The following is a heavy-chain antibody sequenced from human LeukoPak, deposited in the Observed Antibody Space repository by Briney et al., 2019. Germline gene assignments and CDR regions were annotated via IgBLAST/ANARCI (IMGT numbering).Heavy chain of an antibody. V-gene: IGHV3-74*01. D-gene: IGHD2-2*01. CDR1: GFTFSSYW. CDR2: INSDGSST. J-gene: IGHJ4*02. CDR3: ARDPQRYCSSNSCLVDY. Sequence: GGSLRLSCAASGFTFSSYWMHWVRQAPGKGLVLISRINSDGSSTSYADSVKRQFTISRDNAKNSLYLQMNSLTAEDTAVYYCARDPQRYCSSNSCLVDYWGQGTLVTVSS.